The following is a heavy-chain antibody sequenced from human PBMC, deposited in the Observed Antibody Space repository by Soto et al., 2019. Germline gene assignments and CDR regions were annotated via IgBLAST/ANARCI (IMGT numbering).Heavy chain of an antibody. Sequence: GGSLRLSCTASGFTFGDYAMSWFRQAPGKGLEWVGFIRSKAYGGTTEYAASVKGRFTISRDDSKSIAYLQMNSLKTEDTAVYYCTRVPGYSYANDAFDIWGQGTMVTVSS. CDR1: GFTFGDYA. CDR3: TRVPGYSYANDAFDI. J-gene: IGHJ3*02. V-gene: IGHV3-49*03. CDR2: IRSKAYGGTT. D-gene: IGHD5-18*01.